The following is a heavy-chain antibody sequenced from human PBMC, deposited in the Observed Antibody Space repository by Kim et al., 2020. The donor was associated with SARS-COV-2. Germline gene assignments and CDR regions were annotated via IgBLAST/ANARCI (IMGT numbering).Heavy chain of an antibody. CDR3: ARRFSGYDYLAY. CDR1: GFTVSNDY. CDR2: IYSDGST. V-gene: IGHV3-53*01. J-gene: IGHJ4*02. Sequence: GGSLRLSCAASGFTVSNDYMSWVRQAPGRGLEWVSLIYSDGSTFYPDSVKGRFTISRDNSKNTLYLQMNSLRAEDTAVYYCARRFSGYDYLAYWGQGTL. D-gene: IGHD5-12*01.